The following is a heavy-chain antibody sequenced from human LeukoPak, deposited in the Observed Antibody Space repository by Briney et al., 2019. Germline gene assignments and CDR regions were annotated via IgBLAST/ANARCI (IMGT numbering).Heavy chain of an antibody. CDR1: GGSISSIN. J-gene: IGHJ4*02. V-gene: IGHV3-21*01. Sequence: ETLSLTCAVSGGSISSINWWSWVRQAPGKGLEWVSSISSSSSYIYYADSVKGRFTISRDNAKNSLYLQMNSLRAEDTAVYYCARDGSYSSSWYFDYWGQGTLVTVSS. CDR3: ARDGSYSSSWYFDY. D-gene: IGHD6-13*01. CDR2: ISSSSSYI.